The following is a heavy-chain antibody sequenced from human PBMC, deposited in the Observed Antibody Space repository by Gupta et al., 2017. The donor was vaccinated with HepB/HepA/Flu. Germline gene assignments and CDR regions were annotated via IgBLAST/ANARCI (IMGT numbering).Heavy chain of an antibody. J-gene: IGHJ3*02. Sequence: QVQLQESGPGLVKPSQTLSLTCTVSGDSISSGGYFWTWIRQPPGKGLEWIGYIYYNGKTYYDPSLKSRVSMSLDTSKNQFSLKVTSVTAADTAVYHCARAGSYWGAFHIWGPGTMVTVSS. D-gene: IGHD3-10*01. V-gene: IGHV4-31*03. CDR2: IYYNGKT. CDR3: ARAGSYWGAFHI. CDR1: GDSISSGGYF.